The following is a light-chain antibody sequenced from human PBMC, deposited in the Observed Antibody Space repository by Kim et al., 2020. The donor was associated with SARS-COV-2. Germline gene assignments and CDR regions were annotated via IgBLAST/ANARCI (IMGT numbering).Light chain of an antibody. CDR2: DAH. V-gene: IGKV3-11*01. CDR3: QRSSNWPVT. J-gene: IGKJ4*01. Sequence: LSPGERATPSCRASHSLSSTLARYQQKPGQAPRLLIYDAHTGAPGIPARFSGSGSGTDFSLTIRSLEREDFAVCYCQRSSNWPVTFGRGTKGDIK. CDR1: HSLSST.